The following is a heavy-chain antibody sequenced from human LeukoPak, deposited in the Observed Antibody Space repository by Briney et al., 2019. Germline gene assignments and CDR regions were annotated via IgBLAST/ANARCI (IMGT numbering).Heavy chain of an antibody. J-gene: IGHJ3*02. D-gene: IGHD2-15*01. CDR3: ARDGTYCSGGSCTDAFDI. CDR1: GYSISSGYY. Sequence: SETLSLTCSVSGYSISSGYYWGWIRQPPGKGLEWIGSICQSGSTYYNPSLKSRVTISVDTSKNQFYLKLSSVTAADTAVYYCARDGTYCSGGSCTDAFDIWGQGTMVTVSS. CDR2: ICQSGST. V-gene: IGHV4-38-2*02.